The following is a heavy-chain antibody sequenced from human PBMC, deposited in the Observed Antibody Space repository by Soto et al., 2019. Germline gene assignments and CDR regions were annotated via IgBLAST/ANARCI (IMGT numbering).Heavy chain of an antibody. D-gene: IGHD3-3*02. Sequence: EVQLVESGGGLVKPGRSLNLSCAASGFTFNDYAISWVRQAPGKGREWVSGIIGNVGTIAYADSVKGRFTISRDNAKNPLYLQMNSLRAEDTALYYCAKGHFWSVRGFDYWGQGTLVTVSS. CDR2: IIGNVGTI. V-gene: IGHV3-9*01. CDR3: AKGHFWSVRGFDY. CDR1: GFTFNDYA. J-gene: IGHJ4*02.